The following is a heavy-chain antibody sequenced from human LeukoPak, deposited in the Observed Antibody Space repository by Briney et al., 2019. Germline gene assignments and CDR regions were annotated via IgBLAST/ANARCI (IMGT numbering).Heavy chain of an antibody. D-gene: IGHD3-10*01. CDR1: GFPFSTFW. Sequence: QSGGSLRLSCAVSGFPFSTFWMSWVRQAPGKGLEWVANINQDGSEKYYADSVKGRFTISRDNAKNSLYLQMNSLRAEDTALYYCAKGAMVRETYYYYYMDVWGKGTTVTISS. J-gene: IGHJ6*03. CDR3: AKGAMVRETYYYYYMDV. V-gene: IGHV3-7*03. CDR2: INQDGSEK.